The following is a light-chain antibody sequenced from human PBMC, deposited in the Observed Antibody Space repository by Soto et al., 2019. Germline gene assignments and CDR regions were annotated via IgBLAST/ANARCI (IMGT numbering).Light chain of an antibody. CDR3: QQYNNWPWT. CDR2: GAS. Sequence: EIVITQSPATLSVSPGGRATLPWRASQSISDTLAWYQQKPGQAPRLLIYGASKRATGFPARFSGSGSGTDFTLTISSLQSEDFAVYYCQQYNNWPWTFGQGTKVDIK. J-gene: IGKJ1*01. CDR1: QSISDT. V-gene: IGKV3-15*01.